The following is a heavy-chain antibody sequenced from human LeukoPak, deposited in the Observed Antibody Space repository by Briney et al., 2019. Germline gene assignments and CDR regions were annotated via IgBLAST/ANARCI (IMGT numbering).Heavy chain of an antibody. J-gene: IGHJ4*02. V-gene: IGHV1-69*13. CDR2: IIPIFGTA. Sequence: SVNVSCKASGGTFSSYAISWVRQAPGQGLEWMGGIIPIFGTANYAQKFQDRVTITADESTSTAYMELSSLRSEDTAVYYCARDNYGDYACLYWGQGTLVTVSS. CDR3: ARDNYGDYACLY. D-gene: IGHD4-17*01. CDR1: GGTFSSYA.